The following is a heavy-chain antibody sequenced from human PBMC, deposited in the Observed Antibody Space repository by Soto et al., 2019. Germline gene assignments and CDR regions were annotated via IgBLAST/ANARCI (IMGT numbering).Heavy chain of an antibody. Sequence: GGSLRLSGTASGVSFSNYNMSWIRQAPGKGLEWVSHITDGLTKHYADFVQGRFTISRDNAKNSLYLEMTDLRDEDTAVYYCARDTSHGVTIGGLDSWGQGTLVTVSS. CDR3: ARDTSHGVTIGGLDS. CDR1: GVSFSNYN. J-gene: IGHJ4*02. V-gene: IGHV3-48*02. CDR2: ITDGLTK. D-gene: IGHD3-16*01.